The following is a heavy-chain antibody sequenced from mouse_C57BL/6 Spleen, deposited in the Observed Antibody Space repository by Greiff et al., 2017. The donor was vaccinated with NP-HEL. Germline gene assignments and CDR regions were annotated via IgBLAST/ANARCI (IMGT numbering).Heavy chain of an antibody. D-gene: IGHD4-1*01. CDR1: GYTFTSYW. CDR3: ASANGRNYFDY. CDR2: IDPSDSYT. J-gene: IGHJ2*01. Sequence: QVQLQQPGAELVKPGASVKLSCKASGYTFTSYWMQWVKQRPGQGLEWIGEIDPSDSYTNYNQKFKGKATLTVDTSSSTAYMQLSSLTSEDSAVYYCASANGRNYFDYWGQGTTLTVSS. V-gene: IGHV1-50*01.